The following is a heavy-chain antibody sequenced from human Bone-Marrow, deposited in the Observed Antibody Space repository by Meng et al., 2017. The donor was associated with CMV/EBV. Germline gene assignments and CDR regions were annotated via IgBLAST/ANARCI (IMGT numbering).Heavy chain of an antibody. V-gene: IGHV3-15*01. CDR1: GFTFSSYS. J-gene: IGHJ4*02. Sequence: GGSLRLSCAASGFTFSSYSMNWVRQAPGKGLEWVGRIKSAVLGGNTAYTTSVKGRFSISRDDSRDTVYLQMNSLTTEDTGIYYCATGFMHGYDFNYWGQGTLVTVSS. D-gene: IGHD5-12*01. CDR3: ATGFMHGYDFNY. CDR2: IKSAVLGGNT.